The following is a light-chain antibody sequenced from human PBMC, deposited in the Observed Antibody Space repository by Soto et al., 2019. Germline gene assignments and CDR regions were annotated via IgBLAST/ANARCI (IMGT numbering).Light chain of an antibody. CDR1: QSISTF. J-gene: IGKJ5*01. Sequence: DIQMTQSPTSLSASVGDSVIITCRANQSISTFLNWYQQKPGKAPKLLMFAASILQTGVPSRFSGSGSGTDFTLTINSLQPEDFATYYCQQSYSTFPLTFGQGTRLEIK. CDR2: AAS. CDR3: QQSYSTFPLT. V-gene: IGKV1-39*01.